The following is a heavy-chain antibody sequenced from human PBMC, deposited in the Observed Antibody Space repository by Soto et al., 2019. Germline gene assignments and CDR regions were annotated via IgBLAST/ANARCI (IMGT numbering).Heavy chain of an antibody. J-gene: IGHJ4*02. Sequence: WTWIRQPPGKGLEWIGYICHSGTTRYSPPLKSRVTLSLDTSKNQFSLELGSVSDADTAVYYCARSMATAPYYLDSWGQGTLVTVSS. CDR3: ARSMATAPYYLDS. D-gene: IGHD5-18*01. V-gene: IGHV4-59*01. CDR2: ICHSGTT.